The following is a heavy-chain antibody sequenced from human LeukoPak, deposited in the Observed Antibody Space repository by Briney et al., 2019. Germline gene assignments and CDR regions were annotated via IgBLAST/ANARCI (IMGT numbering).Heavy chain of an antibody. CDR2: FDPDERET. D-gene: IGHD2-2*01. CDR1: VYTLTDLS. V-gene: IGHV1-24*01. Sequence: ASVKVSCKVSVYTLTDLSIHWVRQAPGKGLEWMGGFDPDERETIYAQNFQGRVTLTEDTSSDTAYMELSSLRSEDTAVYYCATAPGGFRYQLLFDYWGQGTLVTVSS. CDR3: ATAPGGFRYQLLFDY. J-gene: IGHJ4*02.